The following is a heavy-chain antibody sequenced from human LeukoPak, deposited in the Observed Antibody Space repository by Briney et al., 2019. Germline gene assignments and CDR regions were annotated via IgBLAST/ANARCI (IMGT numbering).Heavy chain of an antibody. D-gene: IGHD6-19*01. CDR2: MNPNSGYT. CDR3: ARVAGSIDY. CDR1: GYTFTTYD. V-gene: IGHV1-8*03. Sequence: ASVKVSCKASGYTFTTYDINWVRQATGQGLAWMGWMNPNSGYTGYAQKFQGRVTNTKDTSISTAYMELSSLRSEDTAVYYCARVAGSIDYWGQGTLVTVSS. J-gene: IGHJ4*02.